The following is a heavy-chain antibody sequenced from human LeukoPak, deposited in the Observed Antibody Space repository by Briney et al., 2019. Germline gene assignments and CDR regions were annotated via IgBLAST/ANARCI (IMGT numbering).Heavy chain of an antibody. D-gene: IGHD1-26*01. Sequence: GGSLRLSCAASGFTFSSSAMSWVRQVPGKGLEWVSGISASGGSTSYADSVRGRFTISRDNSKNTLYVQMNSLRDEDTAVYYCAKDQRWELPHYLDSWGQGTLVTVSS. CDR3: AKDQRWELPHYLDS. V-gene: IGHV3-23*01. CDR1: GFTFSSSA. J-gene: IGHJ4*02. CDR2: ISASGGST.